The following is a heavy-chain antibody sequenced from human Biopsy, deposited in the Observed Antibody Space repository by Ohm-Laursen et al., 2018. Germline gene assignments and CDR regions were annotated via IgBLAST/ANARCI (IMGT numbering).Heavy chain of an antibody. J-gene: IGHJ6*02. V-gene: IGHV4-34*01. CDR3: VRGVDYYDPYHYYALDV. D-gene: IGHD3-22*01. CDR1: GESFNGYY. CDR2: INHSVRT. Sequence: SETLSLTCAAYGESFNGYYWSWIRQTPGKGLEWIGEINHSVRTNYNPSLKSRVTISVDTSKNQFSLKVRSVTAADTAVYYCVRGVDYYDPYHYYALDVWGQGTTVTVSS.